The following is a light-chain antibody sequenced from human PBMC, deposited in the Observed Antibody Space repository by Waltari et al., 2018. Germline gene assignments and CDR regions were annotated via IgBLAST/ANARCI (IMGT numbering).Light chain of an antibody. CDR3: QSYDTSLSVV. V-gene: IGLV1-40*01. Sequence: GAPGQRVTISCTGSGSNIGAGYDVHWYQQPPRAAPKLLIYGSTSRPLGVPDRFFGSTSGTSASLVIIGLQAEDEGDYYCQSYDTSLSVVFGGGTKLTVL. CDR2: GST. CDR1: GSNIGAGYD. J-gene: IGLJ3*02.